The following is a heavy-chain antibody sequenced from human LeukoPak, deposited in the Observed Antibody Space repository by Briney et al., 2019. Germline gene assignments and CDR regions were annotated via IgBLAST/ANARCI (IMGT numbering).Heavy chain of an antibody. CDR3: AKDPLKSMIVVVIAPDY. Sequence: GGSLRLSCAASGFTFSSYGMHWVRQAPGKGLEWVALISYDGSNKNYAGSVKGRFTISRDNSKNTLYLQMNSLRAEDTAVYYCAKDPLKSMIVVVIAPDYWGQGTLVTVSS. D-gene: IGHD3-22*01. V-gene: IGHV3-30*18. CDR2: ISYDGSNK. J-gene: IGHJ4*02. CDR1: GFTFSSYG.